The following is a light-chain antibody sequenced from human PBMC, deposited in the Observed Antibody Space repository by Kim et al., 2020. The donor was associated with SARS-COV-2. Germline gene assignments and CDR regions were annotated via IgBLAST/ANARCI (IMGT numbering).Light chain of an antibody. CDR1: QSVTTY. Sequence: EIVLTQSPATLSLSPGERATLSCRASQSVTTYLAWYQQKPGQAPRLLIYDASTRAPGIPARFSGSGSGTDFTLTISSLEPEDFAVYYCQQRSSWPLTFGGGTKLDI. V-gene: IGKV3-11*01. CDR2: DAS. CDR3: QQRSSWPLT. J-gene: IGKJ4*01.